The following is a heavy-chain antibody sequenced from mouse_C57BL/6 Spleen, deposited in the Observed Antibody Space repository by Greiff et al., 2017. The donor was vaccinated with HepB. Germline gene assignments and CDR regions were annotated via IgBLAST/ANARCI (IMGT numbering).Heavy chain of an antibody. CDR2: IDPSDSET. D-gene: IGHD2-4*01. J-gene: IGHJ3*01. V-gene: IGHV1-52*01. CDR1: GYTFTSYW. Sequence: VKLMESGAELVRPGSSVKLSCKASGYTFTSYWMHWVKQRPIQGLEWIGNIDPSDSETHYNQKFKDKATLTVDKSSSTAYMQLSSLTSEDSAVYYCARSDYAWFAYWGQGTLVTVSA. CDR3: ARSDYAWFAY.